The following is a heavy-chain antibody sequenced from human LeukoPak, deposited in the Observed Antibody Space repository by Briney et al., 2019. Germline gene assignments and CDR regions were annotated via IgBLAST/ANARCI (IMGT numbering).Heavy chain of an antibody. CDR2: ISSSSSYI. V-gene: IGHV3-21*01. D-gene: IGHD3-22*01. Sequence: GGSLRLSCAASGFTFSSYSMNWVRQAPGKGLDWVSSISSSSSYIYYADSVKGRFTISRDNAKNSLYLQMNSLRAEDTAVYYCARDLRKYYYDSSGYYLDYWGQGTLVTVSS. CDR1: GFTFSSYS. CDR3: ARDLRKYYYDSSGYYLDY. J-gene: IGHJ4*02.